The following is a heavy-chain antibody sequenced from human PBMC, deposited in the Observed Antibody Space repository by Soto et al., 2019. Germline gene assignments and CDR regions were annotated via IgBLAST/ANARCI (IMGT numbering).Heavy chain of an antibody. CDR1: GGTFSRHA. J-gene: IGHJ5*02. CDR3: ARAAIHGSSWYFWFDA. D-gene: IGHD6-13*01. V-gene: IGHV1-69*01. Sequence: QVQLVQAGSEVKMPGSSVKVSCKTSGGTFSRHAINWVRQAPGQGLEWMGWIIPLFGTTNYAQKFKGRVTISANESSITAYMELSSLTSEDAAVYYCARAAIHGSSWYFWFDAWGQGTLVTVSS. CDR2: IIPLFGTT.